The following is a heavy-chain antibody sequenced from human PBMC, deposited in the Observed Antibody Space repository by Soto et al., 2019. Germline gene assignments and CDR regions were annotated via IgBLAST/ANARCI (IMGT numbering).Heavy chain of an antibody. D-gene: IGHD2-21*02. Sequence: SETLSLTCAVYGGSFSGYYWSWIRQPPGKGLEWIGEINHSGSTNYNPSLKSRVTISVDTSKNQFSLKLSSVTAADTAVYYCARGVPEIVVVTATILLFDYWGQGTLVTVSS. CDR2: INHSGST. CDR3: ARGVPEIVVVTATILLFDY. J-gene: IGHJ4*02. V-gene: IGHV4-34*01. CDR1: GGSFSGYY.